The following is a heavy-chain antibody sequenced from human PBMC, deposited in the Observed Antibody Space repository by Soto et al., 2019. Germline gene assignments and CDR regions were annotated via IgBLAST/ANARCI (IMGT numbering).Heavy chain of an antibody. CDR1: GFTVSSNY. CDR2: IYSGGNT. J-gene: IGHJ4*02. CDR3: ARASTVTTIFDF. Sequence: HPGGSLRLSCAASGFTVSSNYMSWVRQAPGKGLEWVSVIYSGGNTYYADSVKGRFTISRDNSKNTLYLQMNSLRAEDTAVYYCARASTVTTIFDFRGQGSLVTVSS. D-gene: IGHD4-17*01. V-gene: IGHV3-66*01.